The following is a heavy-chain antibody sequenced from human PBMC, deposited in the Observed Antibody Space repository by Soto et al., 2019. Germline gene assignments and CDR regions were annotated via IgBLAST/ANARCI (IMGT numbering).Heavy chain of an antibody. D-gene: IGHD3-3*01. Sequence: NPSETLSLTCSVSGGSIRSGTYYWSWIRQPPGKGLEWIGYIYNSGVTYYNPSLKSRVTISLDMSKNQFSLNVNSVTAADTAVYFCARSVYHDFWSGNNWFDPWGQGAQVTVSS. CDR1: GGSIRSGTYY. CDR2: IYNSGVT. J-gene: IGHJ5*02. V-gene: IGHV4-31*03. CDR3: ARSVYHDFWSGNNWFDP.